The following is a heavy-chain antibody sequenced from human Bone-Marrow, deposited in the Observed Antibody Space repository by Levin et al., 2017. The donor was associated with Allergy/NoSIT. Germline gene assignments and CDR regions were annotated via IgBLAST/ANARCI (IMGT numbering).Heavy chain of an antibody. J-gene: IGHJ4*02. D-gene: IGHD3-3*01. V-gene: IGHV3-66*01. CDR1: GFTVSSNY. Sequence: PGGSLRLSCAASGFTVSSNYMSWVRQAPGKGLEWVSVIYSGGSTYYADSVKGRFTISRDSSKNTLYLQMNSLRAEDTAVYYCAKSPYYDFWSGYHSAYFDYWGQGTLVTVSS. CDR3: AKSPYYDFWSGYHSAYFDY. CDR2: IYSGGST.